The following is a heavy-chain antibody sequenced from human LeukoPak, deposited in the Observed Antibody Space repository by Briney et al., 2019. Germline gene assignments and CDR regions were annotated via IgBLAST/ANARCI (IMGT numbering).Heavy chain of an antibody. V-gene: IGHV4-34*01. CDR1: GGSFSGYY. CDR3: AGSGPADDY. J-gene: IGHJ4*02. D-gene: IGHD2-15*01. Sequence: SETLSLTCAVYGGSFSGYYWSWIRQPPGKGLEWIGEINHSGSTNYNPSLKSRVTISVDTSKNQFSLKLSSVTAADTAVYYCAGSGPADDYWGQGTLVTVSS. CDR2: INHSGST.